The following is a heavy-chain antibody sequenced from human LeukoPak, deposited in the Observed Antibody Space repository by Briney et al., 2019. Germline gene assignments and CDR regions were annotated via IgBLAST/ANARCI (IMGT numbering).Heavy chain of an antibody. CDR1: GGSFSGYY. D-gene: IGHD6-13*01. Sequence: PSETLSLTCAVYGGSFSGYYWSWIRQPPGKGLEWIGEINHSGSTNYNPSLKSRVTISVDTSKNQFSLKLSSVTAADTAVYYCARGGLGGIAAAGYYYYYMDVWGKGITVTISS. CDR3: ARGGLGGIAAAGYYYYYMDV. J-gene: IGHJ6*03. V-gene: IGHV4-34*01. CDR2: INHSGST.